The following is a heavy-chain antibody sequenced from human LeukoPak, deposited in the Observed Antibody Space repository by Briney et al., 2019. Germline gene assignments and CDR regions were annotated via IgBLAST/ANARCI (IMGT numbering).Heavy chain of an antibody. V-gene: IGHV4-39*01. J-gene: IGHJ3*02. CDR1: GGSISSSSYY. CDR3: ARHRGLYDSSGYYYGLEAFDI. D-gene: IGHD3-22*01. Sequence: SETLSPTCTVSGGSISSSSYYWGWIRQPPGKGLEWIGSIYYSGSTYYNPSLKSRVTISVDTSKNQFSLKLSSVTAADTAVYYCARHRGLYDSSGYYYGLEAFDIWGQGTMVTVSS. CDR2: IYYSGST.